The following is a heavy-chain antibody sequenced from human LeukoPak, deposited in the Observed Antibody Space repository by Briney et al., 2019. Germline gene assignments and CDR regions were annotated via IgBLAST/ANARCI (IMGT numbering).Heavy chain of an antibody. V-gene: IGHV5-51*01. Sequence: GESLQISCKGSGCSFTTYWIGWVRQMPGKGLEWMGIIYPGDSDTRYSPSFQGQVTISADKSISTAYLQWSSLKASDTAMYYCARHDTPSRPFDYWGQGTLVTVSS. CDR1: GCSFTTYW. CDR2: IYPGDSDT. CDR3: ARHDTPSRPFDY. J-gene: IGHJ4*02.